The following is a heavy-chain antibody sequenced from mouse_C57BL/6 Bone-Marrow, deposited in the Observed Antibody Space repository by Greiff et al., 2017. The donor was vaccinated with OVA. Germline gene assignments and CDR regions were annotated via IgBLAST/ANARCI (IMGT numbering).Heavy chain of an antibody. CDR1: GFTFSSYA. J-gene: IGHJ3*01. CDR3: ARVPFYYDSR. Sequence: EVHLVESRGGLVKPGGSPKLSCAASGFTFSSYAMSWVRQTPEKRLEWVATISDGGSYTYYPDNVKGRFTISRDNAKNNLYLQMSHLKSEDTAMYYCARVPFYYDSRWGQGTLVTVSA. CDR2: ISDGGSYT. D-gene: IGHD2-4*01. V-gene: IGHV5-4*01.